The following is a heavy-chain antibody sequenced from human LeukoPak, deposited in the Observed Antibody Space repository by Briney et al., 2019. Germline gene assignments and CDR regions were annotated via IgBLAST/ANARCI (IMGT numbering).Heavy chain of an antibody. CDR3: AGDTPPGGDYYFDY. CDR1: GFTFSNYG. V-gene: IGHV3-33*08. CDR2: IWNAGTNT. Sequence: GGSLRLSCAASGFTFSNYGMHWVRQAPGKGLEWVALIWNAGTNTYYADSVKGRFTISRDNSKNTLYLQMNSLRAEDTAVYYCAGDTPPGGDYYFDYWGQGTLVIVSS. D-gene: IGHD3-16*01. J-gene: IGHJ4*02.